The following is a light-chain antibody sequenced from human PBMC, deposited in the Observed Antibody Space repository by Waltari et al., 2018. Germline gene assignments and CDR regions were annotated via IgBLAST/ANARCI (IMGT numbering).Light chain of an antibody. Sequence: DLMMTPSPDSPAVSLRERAPITCKSSQSILDSSANRHSLPLYQQKPGQPPELLLYWASTRESGVPDRFSGSGSGTDFTLTISSLQAEDVAVYYCQQYYTTPFPFGPGTKVDI. CDR1: QSILDSSANRHS. CDR3: QQYYTTPFP. CDR2: WAS. V-gene: IGKV4-1*01. J-gene: IGKJ3*01.